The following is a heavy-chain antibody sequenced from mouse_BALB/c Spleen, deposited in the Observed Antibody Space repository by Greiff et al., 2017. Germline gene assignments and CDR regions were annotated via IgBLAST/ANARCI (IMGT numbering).Heavy chain of an antibody. Sequence: DVQLVESGGGLVQPGGSLRLSCATSGFTFTDYYMSWVRQPPGKALEWLGFIRNKANGYTTEYSASVKGRFTISRDNSQSILYLQMNTLRAEDSATYYCASYDYGGAMDYWGQGTSVTVSS. V-gene: IGHV7-3*02. CDR3: ASYDYGGAMDY. D-gene: IGHD2-4*01. CDR2: IRNKANGYTT. CDR1: GFTFTDYY. J-gene: IGHJ4*01.